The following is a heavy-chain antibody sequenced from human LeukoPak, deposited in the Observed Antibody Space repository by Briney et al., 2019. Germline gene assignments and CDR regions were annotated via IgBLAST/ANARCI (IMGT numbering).Heavy chain of an antibody. V-gene: IGHV1-2*04. J-gene: IGHJ4*02. CDR2: INPNSGDT. CDR1: GYTFSDYY. D-gene: IGHD3-10*01. CDR3: ARVGYYYGAGSHFKALDL. Sequence: ASVKVSCKASGYTFSDYYIHWVRQAPGQGLEWMGWINPNSGDTNYEQKFQDWVTMTRDTSVNTVYMELSSLKSDDTAVYYCARVGYYYGAGSHFKALDLWGQGTLVIVSS.